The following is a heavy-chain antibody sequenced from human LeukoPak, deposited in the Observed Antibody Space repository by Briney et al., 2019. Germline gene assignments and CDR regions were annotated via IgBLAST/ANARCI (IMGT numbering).Heavy chain of an antibody. J-gene: IGHJ6*03. V-gene: IGHV1-2*02. CDR2: INPNSGGT. Sequence: ASVKVSCKASGYTFTGYYMHWVRQAPGQGLEWMGWINPNSGGTNYAQKYQGRVTMTRDTSISTAYMELSRLRSDDTAVYYCARVPDVTWDYYYYMDVWGKGTTVTISS. CDR3: ARVPDVTWDYYYYMDV. D-gene: IGHD1-14*01. CDR1: GYTFTGYY.